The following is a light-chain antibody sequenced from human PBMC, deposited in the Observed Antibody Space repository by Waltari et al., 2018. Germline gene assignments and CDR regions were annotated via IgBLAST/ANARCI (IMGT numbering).Light chain of an antibody. Sequence: FMLTQPPSVSASPGTPVTISCTRSPGSIASNYVQGFQQRPGSAPTTVIYEHKQRPSGVPDRFSGSIDSSSNSASLTISGLQTEDEADYYCQSYDSSDYRVFGGGTKLTVL. J-gene: IGLJ3*02. CDR2: EHK. CDR1: PGSIASNY. CDR3: QSYDSSDYRV. V-gene: IGLV6-57*03.